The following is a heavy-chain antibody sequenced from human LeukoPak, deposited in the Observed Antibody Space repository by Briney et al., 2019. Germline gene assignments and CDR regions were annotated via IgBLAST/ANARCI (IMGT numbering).Heavy chain of an antibody. CDR2: ISGSGGST. J-gene: IGHJ4*02. Sequence: PGGSLRLSCAASGFTFSSYAMSWVRQAPGKGLEWVSAISGSGGSTYYADSVKGRFTISRDNSKNTLYLQMNSLRAEDTAVYYCANLEGWAKALDYWGQGTLVTVSS. V-gene: IGHV3-23*01. D-gene: IGHD1-26*01. CDR1: GFTFSSYA. CDR3: ANLEGWAKALDY.